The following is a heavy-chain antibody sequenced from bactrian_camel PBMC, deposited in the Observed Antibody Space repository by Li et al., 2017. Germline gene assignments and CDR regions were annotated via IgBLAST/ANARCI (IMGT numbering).Heavy chain of an antibody. V-gene: IGHV3S1*01. CDR2: ISIGNGLT. J-gene: IGHJ6*01. CDR3: AARGPYCYTKLSVRDFTY. CDR1: AAVFSDNC. D-gene: IGHD2*01. Sequence: VQLVESGGSSVEAGGSLRLSCATNAAVFSDNCFAWFRQLPGREREGVASISIGNGLTDYADSVKGRFTISQDNAKNTVYLQMNSLKPEDTAMYYCAARGPYCYTKLSVRDFTYWGQGTQVTVS.